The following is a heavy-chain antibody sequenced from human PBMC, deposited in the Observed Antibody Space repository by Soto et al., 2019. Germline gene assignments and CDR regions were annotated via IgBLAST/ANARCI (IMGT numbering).Heavy chain of an antibody. J-gene: IGHJ4*02. V-gene: IGHV1-2*02. CDR3: ARVNVVVVAATREYYFDY. CDR2: ISPNSGGT. CDR1: GYTFTGYY. D-gene: IGHD2-15*01. Sequence: ASVKVSCKASGYTFTGYYIHWVRQAPGQGLEWMGWISPNSGGTNYAQKFQGRVTMTRDTSISTAYMELSRLRSDDTAVYYCARVNVVVVAATREYYFDYWGQGTLVTVSS.